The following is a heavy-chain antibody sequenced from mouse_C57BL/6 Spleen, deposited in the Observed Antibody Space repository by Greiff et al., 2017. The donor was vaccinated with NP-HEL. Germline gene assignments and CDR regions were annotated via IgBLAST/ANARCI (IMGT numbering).Heavy chain of an antibody. J-gene: IGHJ3*01. CDR1: GFSLTSYG. CDR2: IWSGGST. CDR3: ARNGRIDGNFAWFAY. Sequence: QVQLKESGPGLVQPSQSLSITCTVSGFSLTSYGVHWVRQSPGKGLEWLGVIWSGGSTDYNAAFISRLSISKDNSKSQVFFKMNSLQADDTAIYYCARNGRIDGNFAWFAYWGQGTLVTVSA. D-gene: IGHD2-1*01. V-gene: IGHV2-2*01.